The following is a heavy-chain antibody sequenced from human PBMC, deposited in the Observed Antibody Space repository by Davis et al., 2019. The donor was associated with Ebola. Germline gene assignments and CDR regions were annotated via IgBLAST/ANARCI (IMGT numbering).Heavy chain of an antibody. CDR1: GGSFSSYY. J-gene: IGHJ3*02. CDR3: ARGFLWFGELAAFDI. CDR2: IYYSGST. Sequence: PSETLSLTCAVYGGSFSSYYWSWIRQPPGKGLEWIGYIYYSGSTNYNPSLKSRVTISVDTSKNQFSLKLSSVTAADTAVYYCARGFLWFGELAAFDIWGQGTMVTVSS. D-gene: IGHD3-10*01. V-gene: IGHV4-59*01.